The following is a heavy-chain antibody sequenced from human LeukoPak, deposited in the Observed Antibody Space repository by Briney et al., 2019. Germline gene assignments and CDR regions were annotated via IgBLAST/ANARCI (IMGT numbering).Heavy chain of an antibody. Sequence: ASVKVSCKASGYTFTSYGISWVRQAPGQGLEWMGWISAYNGNTNYAQKLQGRVTMTTETSTSTAYMELRSLRSDDTAVYYCARENLWFGEFPDAFDIWGQGTMVTVSS. D-gene: IGHD3-10*01. J-gene: IGHJ3*02. CDR3: ARENLWFGEFPDAFDI. CDR1: GYTFTSYG. CDR2: ISAYNGNT. V-gene: IGHV1-18*01.